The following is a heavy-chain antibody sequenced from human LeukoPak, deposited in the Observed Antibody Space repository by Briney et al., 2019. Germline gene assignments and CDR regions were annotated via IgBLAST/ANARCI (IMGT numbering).Heavy chain of an antibody. CDR1: GFPFIEYS. V-gene: IGHV3-48*01. J-gene: IGHJ4*02. Sequence: GGSLRLSCTASGFPFIEYSMNWVRQAPGKGLEWISYIGIDSGNTKYADSVRGRFTISADKAKNSLHLQMNSLRVEDTAVYYCARDHNYAFDNWGQGTLVSVAS. CDR2: IGIDSGNT. D-gene: IGHD1-1*01. CDR3: ARDHNYAFDN.